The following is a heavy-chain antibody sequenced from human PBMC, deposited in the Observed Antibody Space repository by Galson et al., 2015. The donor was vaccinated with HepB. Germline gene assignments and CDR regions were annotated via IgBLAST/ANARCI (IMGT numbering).Heavy chain of an antibody. J-gene: IGHJ4*02. CDR1: GLIFSNSV. CDR3: AGEGFSSGHAGIFDC. Sequence: SLRLSCAASGLIFSNSVMHWVRQAPGKGLEWVALISAGDGRNTNYADSVRGRFTISRDNSKNKVFLQMNSLRAEDTAVYYCAGEGFSSGHAGIFDCWGQGALVTVSS. D-gene: IGHD3-22*01. V-gene: IGHV3-30*04. CDR2: ISAGDGRNT.